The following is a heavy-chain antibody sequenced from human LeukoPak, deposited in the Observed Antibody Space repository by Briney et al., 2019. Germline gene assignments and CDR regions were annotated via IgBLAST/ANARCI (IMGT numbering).Heavy chain of an antibody. CDR1: GFTFSSYG. J-gene: IGHJ4*02. CDR3: AKGYMTTGPAALVFDY. CDR2: IRYDGSNK. V-gene: IGHV3-30*02. Sequence: GGSLRLSCAASGFTFSSYGMHWVRQAPGKGLEWVAFIRYDGSNKYYADSVKGRFTISRDNSKSTLYLQMNSLRAEDTAVYYCAKGYMTTGPAALVFDYWGQGTLVTVSS. D-gene: IGHD2-2*01.